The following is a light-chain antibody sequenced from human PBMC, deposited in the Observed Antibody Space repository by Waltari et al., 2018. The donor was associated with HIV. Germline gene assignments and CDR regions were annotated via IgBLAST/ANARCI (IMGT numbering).Light chain of an antibody. CDR1: TSNIETEA. CDR2: RNY. Sequence: QSVLTQPPSVSGTPGQTVTISCSGSTSNIETEALYWYQQLPGTAPKLIICRNYRRPSGVSDRFSCSNAGASASLIISGLRSEDEAHYYCVSYDSRLDERLFGGGTKLTVL. CDR3: VSYDSRLDERL. V-gene: IGLV1-47*01. J-gene: IGLJ3*02.